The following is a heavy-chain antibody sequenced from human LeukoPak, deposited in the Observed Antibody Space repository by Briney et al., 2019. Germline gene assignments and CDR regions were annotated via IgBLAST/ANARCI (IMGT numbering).Heavy chain of an antibody. V-gene: IGHV1-8*01. CDR3: ARGFSGSSGRKPDY. D-gene: IGHD2-15*01. Sequence: ASVKVSCKASGYTFTSYDINWMRQATGQGLEWMGWMNPNSGNTGYAQKFQDRVTKTRNTSINTAYMELSSLRSEDMAVYYCARGFSGSSGRKPDYWGQGTLVTVSS. J-gene: IGHJ4*02. CDR2: MNPNSGNT. CDR1: GYTFTSYD.